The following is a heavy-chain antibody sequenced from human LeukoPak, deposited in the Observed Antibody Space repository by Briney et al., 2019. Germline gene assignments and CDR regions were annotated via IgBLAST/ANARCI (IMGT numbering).Heavy chain of an antibody. CDR2: ISGSGGST. V-gene: IGHV3-23*01. Sequence: PGGSLRLSCAASGFPFSTYAMNWVRQAPGKGLEWVSAISGSGGSTYYADSVKGRFTISRDNSKNTLYLQMNSLRAEDTAVYYCAKDRYYYDSSGYYEWAFFDYWGQGTLVTVSS. CDR3: AKDRYYYDSSGYYEWAFFDY. D-gene: IGHD3-22*01. CDR1: GFPFSTYA. J-gene: IGHJ4*02.